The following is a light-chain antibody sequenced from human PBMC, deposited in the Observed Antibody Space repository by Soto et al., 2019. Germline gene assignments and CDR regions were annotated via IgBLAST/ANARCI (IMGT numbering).Light chain of an antibody. CDR2: EVN. CDR1: TTDVGGYNY. J-gene: IGLJ2*01. Sequence: QSALTQPTSASGSPGQAVTFSCTGTTTDVGGYNYVSWYQQHPGKAPKLIIYEVNKRPSGVPHRFSGSKSGNTASLTVSGLQAEDEADYYCSSYEASNTVVFGGGTKLTVL. V-gene: IGLV2-8*01. CDR3: SSYEASNTVV.